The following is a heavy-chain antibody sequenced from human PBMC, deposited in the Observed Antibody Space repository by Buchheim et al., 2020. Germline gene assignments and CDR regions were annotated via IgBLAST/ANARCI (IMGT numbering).Heavy chain of an antibody. V-gene: IGHV3-7*01. CDR2: IKQDGSEK. Sequence: EVQLVESGGGLVQPGGSLRLSCAASGFTFSSYWMSWVRQAPGKGLEWVANIKQDGSEKYYVDSVKGRFTISRDNAKNSLYLQMNSLRAVDTAVYYCARDNIVVVPAAIHYYYYMDVWGKGTT. CDR3: ARDNIVVVPAAIHYYYYMDV. CDR1: GFTFSSYW. J-gene: IGHJ6*03. D-gene: IGHD2-2*01.